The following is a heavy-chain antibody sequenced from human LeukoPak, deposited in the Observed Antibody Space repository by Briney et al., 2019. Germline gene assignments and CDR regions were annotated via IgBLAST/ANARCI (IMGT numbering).Heavy chain of an antibody. CDR1: GGSFSGYY. CDR3: ARNPRYSSSWYWFDP. J-gene: IGHJ5*02. D-gene: IGHD6-13*01. CDR2: INHSGST. V-gene: IGHV4-34*01. Sequence: SETLSLTCAVYGGSFSGYYWSWVRQPPGKGLEWIGEINHSGSTNYNPSLKSRVTISVDTSKNQFSLKLSSVTAADTAVYYCARNPRYSSSWYWFDPWGQGTLVTVSS.